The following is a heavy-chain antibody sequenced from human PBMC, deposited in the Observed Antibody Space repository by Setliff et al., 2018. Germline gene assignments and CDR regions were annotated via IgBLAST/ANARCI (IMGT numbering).Heavy chain of an antibody. CDR2: ITDSGSKI. CDR3: AKDRLFPRY. J-gene: IGHJ4*02. CDR1: GFTFSTHA. Sequence: GSLRLSCGASGFTFSTHAMSWVRQAPGKGLEWVSTITDSGSKILYVDSVKGRFTISRDNSKNSLYLQMDSLRPEDTAVYYCAKDRLFPRYWGLGTLVTVSS. V-gene: IGHV3-23*01. D-gene: IGHD2-21*01.